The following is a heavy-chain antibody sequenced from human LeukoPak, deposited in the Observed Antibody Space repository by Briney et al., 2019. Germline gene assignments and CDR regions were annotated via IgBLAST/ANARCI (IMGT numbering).Heavy chain of an antibody. CDR3: ARDTDDFQGLDI. CDR1: GFTFSSYG. CDR2: IRYDGSNK. D-gene: IGHD3-3*01. J-gene: IGHJ3*02. Sequence: PGGSLRLSCAASGFTFSSYGMHWVRQAPGKGLEWVAFIRYDGSNKYYADSVKGRFTISSDNNKKSVYLQMNSLRAEDTAVYYCARDTDDFQGLDIWGQGTRVTVSS. V-gene: IGHV3-30*02.